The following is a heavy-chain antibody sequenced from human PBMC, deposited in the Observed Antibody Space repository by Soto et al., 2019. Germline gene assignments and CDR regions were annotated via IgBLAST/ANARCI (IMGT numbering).Heavy chain of an antibody. D-gene: IGHD3-16*01. CDR3: ARDYAKKYGMDV. CDR1: GFTFSNYN. Sequence: EVPLVESGGGLVKPGGSLRLSCAASGFTFSNYNLNWVRQAPGQGLEWVSSISSSSSYIYYADSVKGRFTISRDNAKNSLYLQMSSLRAEDTAVYYCARDYAKKYGMDVWGQGTTVTVSS. CDR2: ISSSSSYI. V-gene: IGHV3-21*01. J-gene: IGHJ6*02.